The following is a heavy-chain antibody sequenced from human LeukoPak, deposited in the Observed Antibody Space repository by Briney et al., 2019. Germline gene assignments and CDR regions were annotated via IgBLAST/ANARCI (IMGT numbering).Heavy chain of an antibody. CDR2: VYYSGST. V-gene: IGHV4-39*07. CDR3: AREERCDRCNTKIGAFDI. CDR1: GGPINSSSYY. D-gene: IGHD3-10*02. Sequence: SETLSLTCIVSGGPINSSSYYWGWIRQPPGKGLEWIGSVYYSGSTFYNPSLQGRVTVSVDTSKNQLSLKVNSVTAADTAMYYCAREERCDRCNTKIGAFDIWGQGTMVTVSP. J-gene: IGHJ3*02.